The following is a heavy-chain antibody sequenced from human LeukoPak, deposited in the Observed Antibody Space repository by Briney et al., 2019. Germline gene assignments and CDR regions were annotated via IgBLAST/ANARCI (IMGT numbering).Heavy chain of an antibody. CDR2: IKEDGSLR. CDR3: ARDGALTVGSFDI. V-gene: IGHV3-7*04. D-gene: IGHD1-26*01. CDR1: GFTFSSTW. Sequence: PGGSLRLSCAASGFTFSSTWMTWVRQAPGKGLEWVANIKEDGSLRDYVDSVKGRFTIFRDNAKNSLYLQMNSLRNEDTAVYYCARDGALTVGSFDIWGQGTMVTVSS. J-gene: IGHJ3*02.